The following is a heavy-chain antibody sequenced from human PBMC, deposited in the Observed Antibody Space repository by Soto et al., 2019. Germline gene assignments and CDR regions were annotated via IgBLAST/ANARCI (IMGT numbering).Heavy chain of an antibody. CDR1: GFSLSTRGVA. Sequence: QITLKESGPTLVKPTQTLTLTCTLSGFSLSTRGVAVGWLRQPPGKALEWLARIYWDEDKWYSPALKSRLTITDDTSKNQVVLTMTNMYPVDTATYYCAHRPRGYAYYFDYWGQGTLVTVSS. J-gene: IGHJ4*02. CDR3: AHRPRGYAYYFDY. D-gene: IGHD5-12*01. CDR2: IYWDEDK. V-gene: IGHV2-5*02.